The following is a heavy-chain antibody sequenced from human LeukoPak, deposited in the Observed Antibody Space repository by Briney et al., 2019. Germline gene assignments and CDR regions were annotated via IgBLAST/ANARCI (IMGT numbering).Heavy chain of an antibody. CDR3: ARHREIWNEDYYYGMDV. CDR2: IYYSGST. V-gene: IGHV4-30-4*01. J-gene: IGHJ6*02. D-gene: IGHD1-1*01. CDR1: GGSISSGDYY. Sequence: SETLSLTCTVSGGSISSGDYYWSWIRQPPGKGLEWIGYIYYSGSTYYNPSLKSRVTISVDTSKNQFSLKLSSVTAADTAVYYCARHREIWNEDYYYGMDVWGQGTTVTVSS.